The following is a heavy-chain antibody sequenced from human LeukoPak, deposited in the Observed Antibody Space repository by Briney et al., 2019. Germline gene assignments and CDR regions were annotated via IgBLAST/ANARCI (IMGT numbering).Heavy chain of an antibody. D-gene: IGHD3-10*01. CDR1: GGSISSYY. V-gene: IGHV4-59*01. CDR2: IYYSGST. Sequence: SETLSLTCTVSGGSISSYYWSWIRQPPGKGLEWIGYIYYSGSTNYNPSLKSRVTISVDTSKNQFSLKLSSVTAADTAVYYCARAQVGGSGSYYNLDYWGQGTLVTVSS. CDR3: ARAQVGGSGSYYNLDY. J-gene: IGHJ4*02.